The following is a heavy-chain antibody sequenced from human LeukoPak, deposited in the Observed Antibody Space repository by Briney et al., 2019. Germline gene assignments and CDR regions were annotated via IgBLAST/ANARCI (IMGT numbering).Heavy chain of an antibody. D-gene: IGHD3-22*01. CDR3: ARGLVVVRTYYFDY. V-gene: IGHV4-4*07. J-gene: IGHJ4*02. CDR1: GGSISSYY. Sequence: PSETLSLTCTVSGGSISSYYWSWIRQPAGKGLEWIGRIYTSGSTNYNPSLKSRVTMSVDTSKNQFSLKLSSVTAADTAAYYCARGLVVVRTYYFDYWGQGTLVTVSS. CDR2: IYTSGST.